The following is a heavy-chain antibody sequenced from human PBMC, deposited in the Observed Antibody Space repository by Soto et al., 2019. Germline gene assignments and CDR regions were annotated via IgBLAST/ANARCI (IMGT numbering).Heavy chain of an antibody. Sequence: EVQLVESGGGLVQSGGSLRLSCAASGFTFSSHDMHWVRQATGKGLEWVSAIGTAGDTYYPGSAKGRFTIPRENAKNPLYLQMNSLRAGDTAVYYCARGHLSGYYYMDFWGKGTTVTVSS. CDR2: IGTAGDT. CDR3: ARGHLSGYYYMDF. V-gene: IGHV3-13*01. J-gene: IGHJ6*03. CDR1: GFTFSSHD. D-gene: IGHD3-10*01.